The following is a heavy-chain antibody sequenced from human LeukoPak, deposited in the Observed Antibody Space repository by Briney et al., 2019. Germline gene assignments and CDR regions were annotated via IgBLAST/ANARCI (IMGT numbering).Heavy chain of an antibody. Sequence: PTASVKVSCKASGYTFTSYYMHWVRQAPGQGLEWMGIINPSGGSTSYAQKFQGRVTMTRDTSTSTLYMELSSLRPEDTAVYYCARIYPRLAAAGNWGQGTLVTVSS. D-gene: IGHD6-13*01. CDR2: INPSGGST. J-gene: IGHJ4*02. CDR1: GYTFTSYY. V-gene: IGHV1-46*01. CDR3: ARIYPRLAAAGN.